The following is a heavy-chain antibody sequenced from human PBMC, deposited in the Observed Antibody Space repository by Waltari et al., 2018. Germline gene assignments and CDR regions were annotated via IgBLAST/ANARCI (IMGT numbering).Heavy chain of an antibody. CDR2: IIPIFGTA. V-gene: IGHV1-69*13. D-gene: IGHD3-22*01. Sequence: QVQLVQSGAEVKKPGSSVKVSCKDSGGTFRRYAFSWVRPAPGQGLEWMGGIIPIFGTANYAQKFQGRVTITADESTSTAYMELSSLRSEDTAVYYCARVLLAYYDSSGYIDYWGQGTLVTVSS. CDR3: ARVLLAYYDSSGYIDY. CDR1: GGTFRRYA. J-gene: IGHJ4*02.